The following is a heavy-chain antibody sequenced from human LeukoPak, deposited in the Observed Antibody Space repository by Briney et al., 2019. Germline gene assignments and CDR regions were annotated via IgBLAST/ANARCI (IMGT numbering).Heavy chain of an antibody. CDR2: MYYNERT. V-gene: IGHV4-59*08. CDR1: GGSISSYY. Sequence: SETLSLTCTVSGGSISSYYWSWIRQPPGKVLEWIGYMYYNERTNYNPSLKSRVTISVDTSKNQFSLKLSSVTAADTAVYYCARHEWILHYLSITSGNWFDPWGQGTLVTVSS. D-gene: IGHD3-3*01. J-gene: IGHJ5*02. CDR3: ARHEWILHYLSITSGNWFDP.